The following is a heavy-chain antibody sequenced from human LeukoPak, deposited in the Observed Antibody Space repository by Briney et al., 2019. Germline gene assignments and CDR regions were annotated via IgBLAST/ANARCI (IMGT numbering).Heavy chain of an antibody. V-gene: IGHV4-34*01. D-gene: IGHD3-3*01. CDR3: ASSQASRFLEWPKTRSCLDY. J-gene: IGHJ4*02. CDR2: INHSGST. CDR1: GGSFSGYY. Sequence: QPSETLSLTCAVYGGSFSGYYWSWIRQPPGKGLEWIGEINHSGSTNYNPSLKSRVTISVDTSKNQFSLKLSSVTAADTAVYYCASSQASRFLEWPKTRSCLDYWGQGTLVTVSS.